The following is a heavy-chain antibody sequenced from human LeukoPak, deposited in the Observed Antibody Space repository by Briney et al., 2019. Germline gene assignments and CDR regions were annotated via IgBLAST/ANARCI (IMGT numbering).Heavy chain of an antibody. V-gene: IGHV3-74*03. J-gene: IGHJ4*02. D-gene: IGHD3-22*01. CDR3: ARDVGGYYDTSGYLDF. CDR2: INRDGSST. Sequence: HPSGTLRLSCAASGFTFSSFWIHWVRQVPGKGLVWVSLINRDGSSTMYADSVKGRFTISRDNAKNTLYLQMNSLRAEDTAVYYCARDVGGYYDTSGYLDFWGQGTLVTVSS. CDR1: GFTFSSFW.